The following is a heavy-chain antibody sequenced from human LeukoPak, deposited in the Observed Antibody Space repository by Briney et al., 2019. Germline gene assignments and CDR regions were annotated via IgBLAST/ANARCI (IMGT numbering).Heavy chain of an antibody. D-gene: IGHD6-19*01. CDR3: ARDAGSGWSSFDY. CDR1: GDSVSSNSAA. V-gene: IGHV6-1*01. CDR2: TYYRSKWYN. Sequence: SQTLSLTCAIFGDSVSSNSAAWHWIRQSPSRGLEWLGRTYYRSKWYNDYAVSMKSRITINPDTSKDQFSLQLNSVTPEDTAVYYCARDAGSGWSSFDYWGQGTLVTVSS. J-gene: IGHJ4*02.